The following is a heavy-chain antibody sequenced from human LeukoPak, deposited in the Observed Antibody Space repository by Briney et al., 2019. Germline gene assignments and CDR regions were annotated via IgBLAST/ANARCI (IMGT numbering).Heavy chain of an antibody. J-gene: IGHJ3*02. Sequence: ASVKVSCTASGYTFTSYGISWVRQAPGQGLEWMGWISAYNGNTNYAQKLQGRVTMTTDTSTSTAYMELRSLRSDDTAVYYCARDLRSRYYYDSSGLNAFDIWGQGTMVTVSS. CDR2: ISAYNGNT. D-gene: IGHD3-22*01. CDR1: GYTFTSYG. CDR3: ARDLRSRYYYDSSGLNAFDI. V-gene: IGHV1-18*01.